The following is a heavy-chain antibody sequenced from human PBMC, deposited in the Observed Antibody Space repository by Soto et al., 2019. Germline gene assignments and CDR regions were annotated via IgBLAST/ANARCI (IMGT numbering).Heavy chain of an antibody. CDR2: IHSDGSST. CDR1: GFTFSYYW. D-gene: IGHD2-21*02. CDR3: ARGDRGAFDL. V-gene: IGHV3-74*01. Sequence: EVQLVESEGGLVQPGESLRLSCAASGFTFSYYWMHWVRQAPGQGLVWVSRIHSDGSSTTYADSVKGRFTISRDNAKNTGDLQMNRLRAEDTAVYYCARGDRGAFDLWGQGTMVTVSS. J-gene: IGHJ3*01.